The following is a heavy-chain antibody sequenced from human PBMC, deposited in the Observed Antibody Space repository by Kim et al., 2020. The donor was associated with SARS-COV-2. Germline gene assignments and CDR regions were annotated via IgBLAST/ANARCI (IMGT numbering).Heavy chain of an antibody. Sequence: SRKSLVTISVDTSKNQFSLKRSSVTAADTAVYYCARGYYDSSGYYGEFDYWGQGTLVTVSS. V-gene: IGHV4-59*09. CDR3: ARGYYDSSGYYGEFDY. D-gene: IGHD3-22*01. J-gene: IGHJ4*02.